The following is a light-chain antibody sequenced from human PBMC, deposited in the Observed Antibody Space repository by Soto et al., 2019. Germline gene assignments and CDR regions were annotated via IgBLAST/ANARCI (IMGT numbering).Light chain of an antibody. Sequence: QSVLTQPASVSGSPGQSITISCTGTSSDIGGYDFVSWYQQHSGNAPRIIIYEVTNRPSGVSDRFSGSKSGNTASLTISGLQDEDECIYYCSAYISSFSVVFGGGTKITVL. V-gene: IGLV2-14*01. J-gene: IGLJ3*02. CDR1: SSDIGGYDF. CDR3: SAYISSFSVV. CDR2: EVT.